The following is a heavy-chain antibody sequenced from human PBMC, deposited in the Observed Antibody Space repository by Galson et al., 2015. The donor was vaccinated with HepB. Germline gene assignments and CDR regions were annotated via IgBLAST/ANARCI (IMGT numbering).Heavy chain of an antibody. CDR1: GFTFSSYW. CDR3: ARGDSSGYYSNCFDP. D-gene: IGHD3-22*01. CDR2: INSDGSST. Sequence: GSLRLSCAASGFTFSSYWMHWVRQAPGKGLVWVSRINSDGSSTSYADSVKGRFTISRDNAKNTLYLQMNSLRAEDTAVYYCARGDSSGYYSNCFDPWGQGTLVTVSS. V-gene: IGHV3-74*01. J-gene: IGHJ5*02.